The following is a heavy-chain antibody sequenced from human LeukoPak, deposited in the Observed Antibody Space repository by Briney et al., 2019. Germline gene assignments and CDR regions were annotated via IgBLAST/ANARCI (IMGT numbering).Heavy chain of an antibody. CDR2: IYYSGST. CDR3: ARLGMFDY. CDR1: GDSISGGVYY. Sequence: PSQTLSLTCTVSGDSISGGVYYWTWIRQHPGKGLEWIGYIYYSGSTNYNPSLKSRVTISVDTSKNQFSLKLSSVTAADTAVYYCARLGMFDYWGQGTLVTVSS. V-gene: IGHV4-31*03. J-gene: IGHJ4*02.